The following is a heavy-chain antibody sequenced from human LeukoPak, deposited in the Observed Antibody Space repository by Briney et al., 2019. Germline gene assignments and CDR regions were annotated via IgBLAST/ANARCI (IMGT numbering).Heavy chain of an antibody. CDR2: IYYSGST. V-gene: IGHV4-59*01. J-gene: IGHJ2*01. CDR1: GGSISSYY. Sequence: PSETLSLTCTVSGGSISSYYWSWIRQPPGKGLEWIGYIYYSGSTNYNPSLKSRVTISVDTSKNQFSLKLSPVTAADTAVYYCAGAPNYWYFDLWGRGTLVTVSS. CDR3: AGAPNYWYFDL.